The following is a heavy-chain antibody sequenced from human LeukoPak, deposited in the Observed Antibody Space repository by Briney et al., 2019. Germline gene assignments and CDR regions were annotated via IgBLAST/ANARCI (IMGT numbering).Heavy chain of an antibody. CDR1: GYSFTSYW. J-gene: IGHJ4*02. V-gene: IGHV5-51*01. Sequence: GESLKISCKGSGYSFTSYWIGWVRQMPGKGLEWMGIIYPGDSDTRYSPSFQGQVTISADKSISTAYLQWSSLKASDTAMYYCARQSPYTNYYDSSGYYSPFDYWGQGTLVTVSS. CDR3: ARQSPYTNYYDSSGYYSPFDY. CDR2: IYPGDSDT. D-gene: IGHD3-22*01.